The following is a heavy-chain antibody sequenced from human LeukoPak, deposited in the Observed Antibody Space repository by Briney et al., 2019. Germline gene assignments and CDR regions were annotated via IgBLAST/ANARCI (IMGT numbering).Heavy chain of an antibody. CDR1: GFTFSSYA. CDR2: ISGSDGST. J-gene: IGHJ4*02. Sequence: PGGSLRLSCAASGFTFSSYAMTWVRQAPDKGLEWVSDISGSDGSTYYADSVKGRFTISRDDSQNTLYLQMNSLSAEDTAVYYCAKVETSGGANCYALDYWGQGTLVTVSS. D-gene: IGHD2-2*01. CDR3: AKVETSGGANCYALDY. V-gene: IGHV3-23*01.